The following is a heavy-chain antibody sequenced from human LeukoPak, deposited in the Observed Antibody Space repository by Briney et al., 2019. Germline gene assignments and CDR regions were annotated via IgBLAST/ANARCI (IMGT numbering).Heavy chain of an antibody. J-gene: IGHJ4*02. V-gene: IGHV1-46*01. CDR3: ARDQEGFDY. Sequence: ASVKVSCKASGYTFTSNYIHWVRQAPGQGLEWMGMIYPRDGSTSYAQKFQGRVTVTRDTSTSTVHLELSGLRSEDTAVYYCARDQEGFDYWGQGTLVTVSS. CDR1: GYTFTSNY. CDR2: IYPRDGST.